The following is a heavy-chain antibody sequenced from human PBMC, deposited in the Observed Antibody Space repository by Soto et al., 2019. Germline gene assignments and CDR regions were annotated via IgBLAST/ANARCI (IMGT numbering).Heavy chain of an antibody. J-gene: IGHJ3*02. Sequence: ASVKVSCKASGYTFTGYYMHWVRQAPGQGLEWMGRINPNSGGTNYAQKFQGWVTMTSDTSISTAYMELSRLRSDDTALYYCARDPTGNDAFDIWGQGTMVTVSS. CDR1: GYTFTGYY. D-gene: IGHD3-10*01. V-gene: IGHV1-2*04. CDR2: INPNSGGT. CDR3: ARDPTGNDAFDI.